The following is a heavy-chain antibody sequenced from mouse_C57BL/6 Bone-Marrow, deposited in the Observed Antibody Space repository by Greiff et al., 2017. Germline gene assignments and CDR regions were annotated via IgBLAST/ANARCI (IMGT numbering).Heavy chain of an antibody. CDR1: GFTFSDYG. CDR2: ISSGSSTI. V-gene: IGHV5-17*01. Sequence: EVKLVESGGGLVQPGGSLQLSCAASGFTFSDYGMHWVRQAPEKGLEWVAYISSGSSTIYYADTVKGRFTISRDNAKNTLFLQMTSLRSEDTAMYYCAKTGYYDYFDYWGQGATVTVSS. J-gene: IGHJ2*01. CDR3: AKTGYYDYFDY. D-gene: IGHD2-3*01.